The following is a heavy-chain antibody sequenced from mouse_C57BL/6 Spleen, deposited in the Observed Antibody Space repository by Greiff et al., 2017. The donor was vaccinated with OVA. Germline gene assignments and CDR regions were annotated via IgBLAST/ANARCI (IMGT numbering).Heavy chain of an antibody. D-gene: IGHD1-1*01. CDR3: ATYDGSSSRYFDV. V-gene: IGHV1-59*01. J-gene: IGHJ1*03. CDR1: GYTFTSYW. Sequence: QVQLQQPGAELVRPGTSVKLSCKASGYTFTSYWMHWVKQRPGQGLEWIGVIDPSDSYTNYNQKFKGKATLTVDTSSSTAYMQLSSLTSEDSAVYYCATYDGSSSRYFDVWGKGTTVTVSS. CDR2: IDPSDSYT.